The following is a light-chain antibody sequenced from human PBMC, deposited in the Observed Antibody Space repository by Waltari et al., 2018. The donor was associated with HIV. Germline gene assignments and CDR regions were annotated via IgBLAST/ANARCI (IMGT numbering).Light chain of an antibody. CDR3: GTWDYSLDSGV. CDR2: DNN. V-gene: IGLV1-51*01. Sequence: QSVMTQPPSVSAAPGQKVTISCSGISNIGVNYVSWYQQVPGTAPKLLIYDNNKRPSGIPDRFSGSRSGTSATLDISGLQPGDEADYYCGTWDYSLDSGVFGGWTKLTVL. J-gene: IGLJ3*02. CDR1: ISNIGVNY.